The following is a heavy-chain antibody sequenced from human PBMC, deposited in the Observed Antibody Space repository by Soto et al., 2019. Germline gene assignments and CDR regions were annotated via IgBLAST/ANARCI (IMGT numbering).Heavy chain of an antibody. V-gene: IGHV4-61*01. CDR2: IYYSGST. J-gene: IGHJ5*02. Sequence: PSETLSLTCTVSGGSVSSGSYYWSWIRQPPGKGLEWIGYIYYSGSTNYNPSLKGRVTISVDTSKNQFSLKLSSVTAADTAVYYCARDCRVGQGVFGELPHNWFDPWGQGTLVTVSS. D-gene: IGHD3-10*01. CDR3: ARDCRVGQGVFGELPHNWFDP. CDR1: GGSVSSGSYY.